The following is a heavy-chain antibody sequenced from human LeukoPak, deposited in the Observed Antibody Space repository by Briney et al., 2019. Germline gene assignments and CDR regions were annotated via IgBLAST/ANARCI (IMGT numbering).Heavy chain of an antibody. J-gene: IGHJ4*02. CDR1: GGSISSSSYY. CDR3: ARPGDFWSGSYFDY. D-gene: IGHD3-3*01. Sequence: SETLSLTCTVSGGSISSSSYYWGWIRQPPGKGLEWIGSIYYNGSTYYNPSLKSRVTISVDTSKNQFSLKLSSVTAADTAVYYCARPGDFWSGSYFDYWGQGTLVTVSS. V-gene: IGHV4-39*01. CDR2: IYYNGST.